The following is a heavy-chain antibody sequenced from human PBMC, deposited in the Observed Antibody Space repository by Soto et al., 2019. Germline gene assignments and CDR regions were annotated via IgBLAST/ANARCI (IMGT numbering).Heavy chain of an antibody. CDR1: GGTFRTAA. CDR3: ARDTDRPQLGGNYYCIVYV. D-gene: IGHD2-8*02. J-gene: IGHJ6*02. Sequence: QVQLEQSGAEVKKPGSSVKVSCKASGGTFRTAAVSWVRQAPGQGLEWMGGIMPVFRTPDYAQKFHGRVTITADESTSTANMELIGLRTDDTAVYYVARDTDRPQLGGNYYCIVYVWGQWTTITVSS. V-gene: IGHV1-69*12. CDR2: IMPVFRTP.